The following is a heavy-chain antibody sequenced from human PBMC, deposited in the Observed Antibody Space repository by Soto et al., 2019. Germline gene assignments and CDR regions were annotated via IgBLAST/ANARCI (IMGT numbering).Heavy chain of an antibody. CDR3: AGWGFNCSGGSCYERGAFDI. V-gene: IGHV4-34*01. CDR2: INHSGST. CDR1: GGSFSGYY. Sequence: PSETLSLTCAVYGGSFSGYYWSWVRQPPGKGLEWIGEINHSGSTNYNPSLKSRVNISVDTSKNQFSLKLSSVTAADTAVYYCAGWGFNCSGGSCYERGAFDIWGQGTIVTVSS. D-gene: IGHD2-15*01. J-gene: IGHJ3*02.